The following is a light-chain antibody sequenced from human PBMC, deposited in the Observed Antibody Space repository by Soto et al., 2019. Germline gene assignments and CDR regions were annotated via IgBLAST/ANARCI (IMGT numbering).Light chain of an antibody. CDR2: EVS. Sequence: QSVLTQPASVSGSPGQSITISCTGTSSDVGGYNYVSWYQQHPGKAPKLMIYEVSNRPSGVSNRFSGSKSGNTASLNISGLQAEDEADYYCSSYTSSSTLRVFGGGTKLTVL. CDR1: SSDVGGYNY. V-gene: IGLV2-14*01. CDR3: SSYTSSSTLRV. J-gene: IGLJ2*01.